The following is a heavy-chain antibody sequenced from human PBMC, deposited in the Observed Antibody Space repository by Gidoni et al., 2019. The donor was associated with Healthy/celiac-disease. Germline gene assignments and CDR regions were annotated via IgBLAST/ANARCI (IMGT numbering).Heavy chain of an antibody. D-gene: IGHD6-13*01. V-gene: IGHV3-23*01. CDR2: ISGSGGST. CDR3: AKDSGRVLAAAGGFDY. CDR1: GLPFSSYA. J-gene: IGHJ4*02. Sequence: EVQLLESGGGLVQPGGSLRLSCAASGLPFSSYARSWVRQAPGQGLEWASAISGSGGSTYYADSVKGRFTISRDNSKNTLYLQMNSLRAEDTAVYYCAKDSGRVLAAAGGFDYWGQGTLVTVSS.